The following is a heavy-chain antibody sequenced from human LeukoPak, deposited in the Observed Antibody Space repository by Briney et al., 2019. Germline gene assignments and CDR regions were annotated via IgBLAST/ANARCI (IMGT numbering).Heavy chain of an antibody. CDR2: ISWNSGSI. D-gene: IGHD3-3*01. J-gene: IGHJ4*02. V-gene: IGHV3-9*01. Sequence: GGSLRLSCAASGFTFDDYAMHWVRQAPGKGLEWVSGISWNSGSIGYAGAVKGRFTISRDNAKNSLYLQMNSLRAEDTALYYCAKATYDFWSGYYGEWGQGTLVTVSS. CDR1: GFTFDDYA. CDR3: AKATYDFWSGYYGE.